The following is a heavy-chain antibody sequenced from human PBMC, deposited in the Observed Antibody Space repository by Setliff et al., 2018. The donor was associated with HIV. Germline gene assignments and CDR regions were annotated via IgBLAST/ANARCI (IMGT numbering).Heavy chain of an antibody. V-gene: IGHV1-69*06. Sequence: SVKVSCQASGGTFSSYGISWVRQAPGQGLEWMGRIIPVYGTTNYAQKLQGRVTITADKSTSTAYMELSSLRSEDTAVYYCARYESSGHDAFDLWGQGTRVTV. J-gene: IGHJ3*01. D-gene: IGHD3-22*01. CDR1: GGTFSSYG. CDR2: IIPVYGTT. CDR3: ARYESSGHDAFDL.